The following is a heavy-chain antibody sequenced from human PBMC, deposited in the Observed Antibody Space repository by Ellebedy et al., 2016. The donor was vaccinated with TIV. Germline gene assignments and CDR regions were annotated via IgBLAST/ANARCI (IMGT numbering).Heavy chain of an antibody. J-gene: IGHJ6*02. D-gene: IGHD6-13*01. CDR2: INPSSESP. Sequence: AASVKISCKASGYTFTSNYIHWVRQAPGQGIEWMGIINPSSESPINAQKLQGRVTMTRDTSTSTVYMELSSLRSEDTAVYSCARDRYSSSGRKRGSMDVWGQGTTVTVSS. V-gene: IGHV1-46*04. CDR3: ARDRYSSSGRKRGSMDV. CDR1: GYTFTSNY.